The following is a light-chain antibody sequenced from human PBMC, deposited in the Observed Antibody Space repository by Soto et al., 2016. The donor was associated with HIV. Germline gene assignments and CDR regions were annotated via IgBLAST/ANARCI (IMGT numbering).Light chain of an antibody. CDR1: NIGTKS. J-gene: IGLJ1*01. V-gene: IGLV3-21*03. Sequence: SYELTQSPSVSVAPGKTAKITCGGKNIGTKSVHWYQRKPGQAPVMVVYDNNDRPSGIPERISGSNSGNTATLIISRVEAGDEADLFLQVWDSSSDQSYVFGAGTKVTVL. CDR3: QVWDSSSDQSYV. CDR2: DNN.